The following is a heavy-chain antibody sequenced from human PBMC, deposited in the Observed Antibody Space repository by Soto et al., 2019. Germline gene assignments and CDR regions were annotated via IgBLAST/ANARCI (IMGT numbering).Heavy chain of an antibody. CDR1: GFTFSSYA. CDR3: AKGVAGTRSRRGRGWDYYYYYGMDV. V-gene: IGHV3-23*01. J-gene: IGHJ6*02. Sequence: EVQLLESGGGLVQPGGSLRLSCAASGFTFSSYAMSWVRQAPGKGLEWVSAISGSGGSTYYADSVKGRFTISRDNSKNTLYLKRNSLRAEDTAVYYGAKGVAGTRSRRGRGWDYYYYYGMDVWGQGNTVTVSS. D-gene: IGHD6-19*01. CDR2: ISGSGGST.